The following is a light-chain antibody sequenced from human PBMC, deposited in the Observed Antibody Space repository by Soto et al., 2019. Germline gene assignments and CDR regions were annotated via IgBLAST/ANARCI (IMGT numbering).Light chain of an antibody. Sequence: QSVLTQPPSASGSPEQSVTISCTGTSNDVGGYNYVSWYQQHPGKAPKLMIYEVNKRPSGVPDRFSGSKSGNTASLTVSGLQAEDEADYYCSSFAVSNSFVFGTGTKVHRP. CDR3: SSFAVSNSFV. CDR1: SNDVGGYNY. V-gene: IGLV2-8*01. CDR2: EVN. J-gene: IGLJ1*01.